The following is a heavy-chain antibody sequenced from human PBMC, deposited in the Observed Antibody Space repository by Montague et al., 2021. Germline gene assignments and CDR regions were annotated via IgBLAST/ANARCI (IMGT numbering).Heavy chain of an antibody. Sequence: SLRLSCAASGFTFSSYSMNWARQAPGKGLEWVSSISSSSTYIYYADAVKGRFTISRDNAKNSLYLQMNSLRAEDTAVYYCARDEYYDSWSGYYGYYYYMDVWGKGTTVTVSS. CDR3: ARDEYYDSWSGYYGYYYYMDV. CDR2: ISSSSTYI. CDR1: GFTFSSYS. D-gene: IGHD3-3*01. J-gene: IGHJ6*03. V-gene: IGHV3-21*01.